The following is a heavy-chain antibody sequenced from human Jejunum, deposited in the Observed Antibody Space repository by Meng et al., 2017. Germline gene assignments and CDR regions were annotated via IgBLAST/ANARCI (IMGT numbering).Heavy chain of an antibody. CDR3: ARDLGYTGSYEFDY. V-gene: IGHV4-31*03. D-gene: IGHD3-10*01. Sequence: QVRLQESGPGLVKPSQTLSLTCTVSGGSISSDGYYWSWIRQHPGKALEWIGYIHYSGNIYYNPSLKSRVTMSVDSSKNQFSLKLTSVTAADTAVYYCARDLGYTGSYEFDYWGQGTLVTVSS. CDR2: IHYSGNI. J-gene: IGHJ4*02. CDR1: GGSISSDGYY.